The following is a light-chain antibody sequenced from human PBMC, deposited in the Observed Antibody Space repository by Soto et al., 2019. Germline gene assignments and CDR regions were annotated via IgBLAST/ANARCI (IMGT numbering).Light chain of an antibody. CDR1: QSVSSN. CDR2: GAS. J-gene: IGKJ5*01. CDR3: PQRSSWLIT. Sequence: NMVTQSAGNLSLSTGERATLSCRASQSVSSNLAWYQQKPGQAPRLLIYGASTRATGIPARFSGSGSGTEFTLTISSLEPEDFAVHYCPQRSSWLITFAQGTRLEIK. V-gene: IGKV3-11*01.